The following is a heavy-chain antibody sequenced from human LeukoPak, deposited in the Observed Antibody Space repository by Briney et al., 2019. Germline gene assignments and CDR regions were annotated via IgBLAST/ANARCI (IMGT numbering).Heavy chain of an antibody. CDR3: ARGASRADY. CDR1: EFTFRSYN. Sequence: GGSLRLSCAASEFTFRSYNMNWVRQAPGKRPEWVSSISSSSSYIYYADSVKGRFTISRDNAKNSLYLQMNSLRAEDTALYYCARGASRADYWGQGTLVTVSS. CDR2: ISSSSSYI. J-gene: IGHJ4*02. V-gene: IGHV3-21*01.